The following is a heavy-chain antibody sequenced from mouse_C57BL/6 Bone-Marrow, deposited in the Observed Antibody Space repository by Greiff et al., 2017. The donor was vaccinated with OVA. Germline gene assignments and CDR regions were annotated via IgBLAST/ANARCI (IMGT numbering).Heavy chain of an antibody. CDR3: ARRRVRYFDV. CDR2: IYPRSGNT. Sequence: VHLVESGAELARPGASVKLSCKASGYTFTSYGISWVKQRTGQGLEWIGEIYPRSGNTYYNEKFKGKATLTADKSSSTAYMELRSLTSEDSAVYFCARRRVRYFDVWGTGTTVTVSS. V-gene: IGHV1-81*01. J-gene: IGHJ1*03. CDR1: GYTFTSYG.